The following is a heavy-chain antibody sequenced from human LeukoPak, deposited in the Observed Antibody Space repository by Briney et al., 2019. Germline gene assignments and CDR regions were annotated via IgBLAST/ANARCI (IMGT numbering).Heavy chain of an antibody. CDR1: GFSFRSCW. Sequence: GGSLRLSCAASGFSFRSCWMHWVRQAPGKELVWVSRINGDGSATNYAASVRGRFTISRDNAKNTLYLQMNSLRADDSAVYFCASLVGGYYPPVEAFDVWGQGTMVTVSS. CDR2: INGDGSAT. D-gene: IGHD3-3*01. J-gene: IGHJ3*01. CDR3: ASLVGGYYPPVEAFDV. V-gene: IGHV3-74*01.